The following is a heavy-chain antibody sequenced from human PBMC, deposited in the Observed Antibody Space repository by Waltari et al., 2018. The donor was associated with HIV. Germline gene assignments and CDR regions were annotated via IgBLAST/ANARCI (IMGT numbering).Heavy chain of an antibody. J-gene: IGHJ6*02. CDR3: VRGNWNYGDYYYGMDG. D-gene: IGHD1-7*01. CDR2: ISHSGTT. Sequence: QVRLHQWGTGLLKPSETLSLTCAVYSGSFNVYYWTWVRQRPGKGLEWIGEISHSGTTNYNPSLKSRVTISVDTSKNQFSLRLRSVTAKDSATYFCVRGNWNYGDYYYGMDGWGQGTIVTVSS. V-gene: IGHV4-34*01. CDR1: SGSFNVYY.